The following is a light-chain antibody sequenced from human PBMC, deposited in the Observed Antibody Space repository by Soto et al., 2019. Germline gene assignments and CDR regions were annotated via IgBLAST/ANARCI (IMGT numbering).Light chain of an antibody. Sequence: EVVMTQSPATLSVSPGEGVTLSCRASQGIGDTLAWYRHKPGQTPRLLIYDTSTRATGVPARFSGSGSGTDFTLTISSLEPEDCAIYYCQQRQYWPPITFGQGTRLEIK. CDR1: QGIGDT. V-gene: IGKV3-11*01. J-gene: IGKJ5*01. CDR2: DTS. CDR3: QQRQYWPPIT.